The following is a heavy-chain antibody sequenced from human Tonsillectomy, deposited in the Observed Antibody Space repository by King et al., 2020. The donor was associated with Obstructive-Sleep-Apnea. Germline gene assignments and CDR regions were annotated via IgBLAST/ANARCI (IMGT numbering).Heavy chain of an antibody. D-gene: IGHD3-9*01. CDR3: ARSYYDIMTDNGPFYFEK. J-gene: IGHJ4*02. V-gene: IGHV4-30-4*07. CDR1: GGSISSGDHS. Sequence: QLQESGPGLVKPSQTLSLTCTVSGGSISSGDHSWSWIRQPPGKGLEWIGYIYYAGSTDYNPSLKSRITMSVDTSKSQFSLKLSPVTAADTAVYYCARSYYDIMTDNGPFYFEKWGQGILVTVSS. CDR2: IYYAGST.